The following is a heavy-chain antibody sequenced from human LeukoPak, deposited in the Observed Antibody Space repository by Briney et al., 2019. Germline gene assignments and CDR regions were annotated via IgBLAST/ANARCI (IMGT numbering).Heavy chain of an antibody. D-gene: IGHD3-22*01. V-gene: IGHV4-30-2*01. CDR1: GGSISSSSYS. Sequence: SETLSLTCTVSGGSISSSSYSWSWIRQPPGKDLEWIGYMYHSGTTHYNPSLKSRVTISVDRSKNQFSLKLSSVTAADTAVYYCVRGYYYDSSGYWVRAFDIWGQGTMVTVPS. CDR3: VRGYYYDSSGYWVRAFDI. J-gene: IGHJ3*02. CDR2: MYHSGTT.